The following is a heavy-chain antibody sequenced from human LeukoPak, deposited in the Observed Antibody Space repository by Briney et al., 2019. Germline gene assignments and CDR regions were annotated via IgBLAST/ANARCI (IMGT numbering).Heavy chain of an antibody. CDR1: GGSISSSSYY. Sequence: SETLSLTCTVSGGSISSSSYYWGWIRQPPGTGLEWIGSIYYSGSTYYNPSLKRRVTISVDTSKNQFSLKLSSVTAADTAVYYCAREGSGTRWFDPWGQGTLVTVSS. D-gene: IGHD3-10*01. CDR2: IYYSGST. J-gene: IGHJ5*02. V-gene: IGHV4-39*07. CDR3: AREGSGTRWFDP.